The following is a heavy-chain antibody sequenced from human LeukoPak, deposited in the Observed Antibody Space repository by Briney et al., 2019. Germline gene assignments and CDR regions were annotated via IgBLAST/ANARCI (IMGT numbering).Heavy chain of an antibody. D-gene: IGHD6-19*01. Sequence: GGSLRLSCSASGFTFSNYPMHWVRQAPGKGLEYVSAIGSNGSSTYYADSVKGRFAISRENSRNTLYLQMSSLRAEDTAVYYCAKTHYSSGWYDAFDIWGQGTMVTVSS. CDR3: AKTHYSSGWYDAFDI. CDR1: GFTFSNYP. V-gene: IGHV3-64D*08. CDR2: IGSNGSST. J-gene: IGHJ3*02.